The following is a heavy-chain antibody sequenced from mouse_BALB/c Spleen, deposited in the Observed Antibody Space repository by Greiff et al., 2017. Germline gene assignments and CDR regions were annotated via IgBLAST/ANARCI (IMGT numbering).Heavy chain of an antibody. Sequence: EVQLVESGGGLVKPGGSLKLSCAASGFTFSSYTMSWVRQTPEKRLEWVATISSGGSYTYYPDSVKGRFTISRDNAKNTLYLQMSSLKSEDTAMYYCTRGDRYYFDYWGQGTTLTVSS. V-gene: IGHV5-6-4*01. CDR3: TRGDRYYFDY. J-gene: IGHJ2*01. D-gene: IGHD2-14*01. CDR2: ISSGGSYT. CDR1: GFTFSSYT.